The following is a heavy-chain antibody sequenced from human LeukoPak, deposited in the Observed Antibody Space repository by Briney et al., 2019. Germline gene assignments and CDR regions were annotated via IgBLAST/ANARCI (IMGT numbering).Heavy chain of an antibody. Sequence: PSQTLSLTCAVSGGSISSGGYSWSWIRQPPGKGLEWIGYIYHSGSTYYNPSLKSRVTISVDTSKNQFSLKLSSVTAADTAVYYCARARGLPSPDAFDIWGQGTMVTISS. D-gene: IGHD5-18*01. CDR3: ARARGLPSPDAFDI. CDR1: GGSISSGGYS. J-gene: IGHJ3*02. V-gene: IGHV4-30-2*01. CDR2: IYHSGST.